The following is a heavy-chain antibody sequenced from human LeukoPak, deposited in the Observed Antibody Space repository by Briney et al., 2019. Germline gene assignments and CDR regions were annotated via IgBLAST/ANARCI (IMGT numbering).Heavy chain of an antibody. D-gene: IGHD3-22*01. V-gene: IGHV1-24*01. Sequence: ASVKVSCKASGYTFTGYYMHWVRQAPGKGLEWMGGFDPEDGETIYAQKFQGRVTMTTDTSTSTAYMELRSLRSDDTAVYYCARRKKDYYDSSGRIRHYYMDVWGKGTTVTISS. CDR3: ARRKKDYYDSSGRIRHYYMDV. CDR2: FDPEDGET. CDR1: GYTFTGYY. J-gene: IGHJ6*03.